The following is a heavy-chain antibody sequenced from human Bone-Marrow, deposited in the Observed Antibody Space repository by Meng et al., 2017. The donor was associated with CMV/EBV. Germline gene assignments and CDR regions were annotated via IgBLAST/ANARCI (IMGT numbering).Heavy chain of an antibody. CDR2: ISSSGSTI. CDR1: GFTFSDYY. J-gene: IGHJ4*02. D-gene: IGHD2-2*01. Sequence: GGSLRLSCAASGFTFSDYYMSWIRQAPGKGLEWVSYISSSGSTIYYADSVKGRFTIFRDNAKNSLYLQMNSLRAEDTAVYYCARGLSPGYCSSTSCPIDYWGQGTLVTVSS. CDR3: ARGLSPGYCSSTSCPIDY. V-gene: IGHV3-11*01.